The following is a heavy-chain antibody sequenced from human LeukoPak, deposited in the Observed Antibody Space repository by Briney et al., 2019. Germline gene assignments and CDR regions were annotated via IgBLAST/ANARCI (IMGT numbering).Heavy chain of an antibody. V-gene: IGHV3-30*02. CDR3: AKGVVPAAIWGVSGFDY. J-gene: IGHJ4*02. Sequence: GGSLRLSCAASGFTFSSYGMHWVRQAPGKGLEWVAFIRYDGSNKYYADSVKGRFTISRDNSKNTLYLQMNSLRAEDTAVYYCAKGVVPAAIWGVSGFDYWGQGTLVTVSS. D-gene: IGHD2-2*02. CDR2: IRYDGSNK. CDR1: GFTFSSYG.